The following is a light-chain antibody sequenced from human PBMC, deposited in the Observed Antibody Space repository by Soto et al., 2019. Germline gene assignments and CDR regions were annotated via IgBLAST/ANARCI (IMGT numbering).Light chain of an antibody. J-gene: IGKJ2*01. CDR1: QILSRN. Sequence: EIVMTQSPATLSVSPGGRATLSCRASQILSRNLAWYQQKPGQAPRLLIYGASTRATGIPARFSGSGSETEFTLTISSLQSEDFAVYYCQQYNKWPYAFGQGTKLEI. CDR2: GAS. CDR3: QQYNKWPYA. V-gene: IGKV3-15*01.